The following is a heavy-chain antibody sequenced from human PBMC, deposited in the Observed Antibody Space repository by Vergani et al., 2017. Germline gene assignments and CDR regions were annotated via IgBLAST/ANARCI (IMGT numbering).Heavy chain of an antibody. CDR2: INPNSGGT. Sequence: QVQLVQSGAEVKKPGASVKVSCKASGYTFTGYYMLWVRQAPGQGLEWMGWINPNSGGTNYAQKFQGRVTMTRDTSISTAYMELSRLRSDDTAVYYCARGPGIAAAGLYYYYMDVWGKGTTVTVSS. J-gene: IGHJ6*03. D-gene: IGHD6-13*01. CDR3: ARGPGIAAAGLYYYYMDV. CDR1: GYTFTGYY. V-gene: IGHV1-2*02.